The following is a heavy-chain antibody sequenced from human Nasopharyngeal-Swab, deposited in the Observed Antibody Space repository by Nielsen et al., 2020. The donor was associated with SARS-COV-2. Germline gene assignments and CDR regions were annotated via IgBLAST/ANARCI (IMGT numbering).Heavy chain of an antibody. CDR3: AREVIEQAVSDAFDF. J-gene: IGHJ3*01. Sequence: SETLSLTCTVSGGSISSGGYFWSWIRQHPGKGLEWIGYIHYTGKTFYNPSLESRLTISVDTSQNQFSLRLSSVTAADTAIYYCAREVIEQAVSDAFDFWGQGTMVTVSS. CDR1: GGSISSGGYF. CDR2: IHYTGKT. V-gene: IGHV4-31*03. D-gene: IGHD3-16*02.